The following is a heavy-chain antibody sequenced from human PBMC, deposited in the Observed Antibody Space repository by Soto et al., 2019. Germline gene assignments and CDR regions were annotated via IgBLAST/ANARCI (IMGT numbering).Heavy chain of an antibody. Sequence: GGSLRLSCAASGFTFRSYWMQWVPQAPGKGLVWVSWINSDGSSTSYADSVKGRFTISRDNAKNTLYLQMSSLRAEDTAVYYCASGGSSLNFDSWGQGTLVTVSS. CDR1: GFTFRSYW. D-gene: IGHD6-6*01. CDR3: ASGGSSLNFDS. CDR2: INSDGSST. V-gene: IGHV3-74*01. J-gene: IGHJ4*02.